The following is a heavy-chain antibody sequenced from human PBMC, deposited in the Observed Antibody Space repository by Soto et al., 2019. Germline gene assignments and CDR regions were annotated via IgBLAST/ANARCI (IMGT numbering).Heavy chain of an antibody. Sequence: SGPTLVNPTQALTLTCSFSGFSLSTGGRGVGWIRQPPGKALEWLALIYWNDDKRFSPSLKSRLTITKDTSKNQVVLTMTNMDPVDTATYYCAHRGYGDYPRDNWFDPWGQGTLVTVSS. V-gene: IGHV2-5*01. CDR3: AHRGYGDYPRDNWFDP. J-gene: IGHJ5*02. CDR1: GFSLSTGGRG. CDR2: IYWNDDK. D-gene: IGHD4-17*01.